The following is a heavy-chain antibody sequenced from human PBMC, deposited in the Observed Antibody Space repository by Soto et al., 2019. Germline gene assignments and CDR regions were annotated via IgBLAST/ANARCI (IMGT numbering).Heavy chain of an antibody. CDR3: VRDGKKTLRDWFDP. Sequence: SETLSLTCTVSGAPISGFYWSWIRKSAGKGLEWIGRIYATGTTDYNPSLKSRVMMSVDTSKKQFSLKLRSVTAADTAVYYCVRDGKKTLRDWFDPWGQGISVTVSS. V-gene: IGHV4-4*07. CDR2: IYATGTT. CDR1: GAPISGFY. D-gene: IGHD1-1*01. J-gene: IGHJ5*02.